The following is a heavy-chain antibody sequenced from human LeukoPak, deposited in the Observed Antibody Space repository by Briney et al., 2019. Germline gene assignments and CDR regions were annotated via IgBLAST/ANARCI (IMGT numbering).Heavy chain of an antibody. CDR2: ISYDGSNK. Sequence: GGSLRLSCAASGFTFSSYGMHWVRQAPGKGLEWVAVISYDGSNKYCADSVKGRFTISRDNSKNTLYLQMNSLRAEDTAVYYCAKDHEDILTGYYTPDYWGHGTLVSVSS. D-gene: IGHD3-9*01. V-gene: IGHV3-30*18. CDR3: AKDHEDILTGYYTPDY. CDR1: GFTFSSYG. J-gene: IGHJ4*01.